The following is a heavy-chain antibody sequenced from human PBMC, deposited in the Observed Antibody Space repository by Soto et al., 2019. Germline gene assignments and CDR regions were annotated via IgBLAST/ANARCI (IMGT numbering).Heavy chain of an antibody. D-gene: IGHD3-16*02. J-gene: IGHJ4*02. CDR1: GFVFSNDG. V-gene: IGHV3-33*01. CDR2: IWYDGSKK. CDR3: ARLRGSYLDS. Sequence: QVQLVESGGGVVQPGGSLGLSCAASGFVFSNDGMHWVRQAPGKGLEWVALIWYDGSKKYYADSVKGRFIISRDNSENMVYLHMTTLRAEDTAVYYCARLRGSYLDSWGQGTLVTVSS.